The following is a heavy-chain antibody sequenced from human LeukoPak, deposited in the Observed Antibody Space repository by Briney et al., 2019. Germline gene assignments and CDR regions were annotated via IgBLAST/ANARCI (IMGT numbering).Heavy chain of an antibody. CDR1: GYTFTGYY. D-gene: IGHD6-13*01. V-gene: IGHV1-2*02. CDR3: ARIAAALNWFDP. CDR2: INPNSGSI. Sequence: VXSVKVXCKASGYTFTGYYMHWVRQAPGQGLEWMGWINPNSGSINYAQKFQGRVTMTRDTAISTAYMEVRRLRSEDTAVYYCARIAAALNWFDPWGQGTLVTVSS. J-gene: IGHJ5*02.